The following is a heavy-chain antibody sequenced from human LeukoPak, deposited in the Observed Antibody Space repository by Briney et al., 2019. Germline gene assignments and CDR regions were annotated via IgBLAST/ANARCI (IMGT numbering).Heavy chain of an antibody. CDR1: GFAFSSYA. CDR2: ISYDGSNK. D-gene: IGHD2-8*01. Sequence: GGSLRLSCAASGFAFSSYAMHWVRQAPGKGLEWVAVISYDGSNKYYADSVKGRFTISRDNSKNTLYLQMNSLRAEDTAVYYCYTPSLRGYWGQGTLVTVSS. V-gene: IGHV3-30-3*01. J-gene: IGHJ4*02. CDR3: YTPSLRGY.